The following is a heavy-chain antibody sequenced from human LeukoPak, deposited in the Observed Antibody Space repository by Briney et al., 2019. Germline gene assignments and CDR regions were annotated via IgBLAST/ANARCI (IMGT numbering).Heavy chain of an antibody. V-gene: IGHV4-34*01. CDR2: INHSGST. Sequence: PSETLSLTCAVYGGSFSGYYWSWIRQPPGKGLEWIGEINHSGSTNYNPSLKSRVTISVDTSKNQFSLKLSSVTAADTAVYYCARAHPNDYGDYRTWFDPWGQGTLVTVSS. CDR1: GGSFSGYY. D-gene: IGHD4-17*01. J-gene: IGHJ5*02. CDR3: ARAHPNDYGDYRTWFDP.